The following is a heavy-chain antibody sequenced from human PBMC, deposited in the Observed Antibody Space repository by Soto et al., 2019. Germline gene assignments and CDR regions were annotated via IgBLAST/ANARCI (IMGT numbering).Heavy chain of an antibody. D-gene: IGHD5-12*01. Sequence: SVKVSCKASGGTFSSYTISWVRQAPGQGLEWMGRIIPILGIANYAQKFQGRVTITADKSTSTAYMELSSLRSEDTAVYYCARDERDIMATITWFDPWGQGTLVTVSS. CDR1: GGTFSSYT. J-gene: IGHJ5*02. V-gene: IGHV1-69*04. CDR3: ARDERDIMATITWFDP. CDR2: IIPILGIA.